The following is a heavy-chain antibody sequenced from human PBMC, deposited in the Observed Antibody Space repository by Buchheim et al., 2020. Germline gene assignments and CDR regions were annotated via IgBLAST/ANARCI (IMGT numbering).Heavy chain of an antibody. CDR3: ARRLPRGYSGYDPNWFDP. CDR1: GGSISSSSYY. J-gene: IGHJ5*02. CDR2: IYYSGST. V-gene: IGHV4-39*01. D-gene: IGHD5-12*01. Sequence: QLQLQESGPGLVKPSETLSLTCTVSGGSISSSSYYWGWIRQPPGKGLEWIGSIYYSGSTYYNPSLKSRVTISVDTSQKQFSLKLSSVTAADTAVYYCARRLPRGYSGYDPNWFDPWGQGTL.